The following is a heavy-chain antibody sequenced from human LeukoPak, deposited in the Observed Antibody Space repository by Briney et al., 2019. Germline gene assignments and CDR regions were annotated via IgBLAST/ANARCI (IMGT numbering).Heavy chain of an antibody. Sequence: GGSLRLSCAASGFTFSSYAMHWVRQAPGKGLEYVSAISGSGGSTFYADSVKGRFAISRDNSKNTLYLQMNSLRAEDTAVYYCAKDRQWEPYYFDYWGQGTLVTVSS. CDR2: ISGSGGST. CDR3: AKDRQWEPYYFDY. D-gene: IGHD1-26*01. V-gene: IGHV3-23*01. CDR1: GFTFSSYA. J-gene: IGHJ4*02.